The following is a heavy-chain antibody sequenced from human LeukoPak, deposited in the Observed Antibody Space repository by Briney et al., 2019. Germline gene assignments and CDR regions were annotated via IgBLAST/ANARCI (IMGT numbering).Heavy chain of an antibody. D-gene: IGHD6-19*01. J-gene: IGHJ4*02. CDR3: ARGGVAVAPYFDY. Sequence: GRSLRLSCAASGFTFSSYGMHWVRQAPGKGLEWVAVIWYDGSNKYYADSVKGRFTISRDNSKNTLYLQMNSLRAEDTAVYYCARGGVAVAPYFDYWGQGTLVTVSS. CDR2: IWYDGSNK. V-gene: IGHV3-33*01. CDR1: GFTFSSYG.